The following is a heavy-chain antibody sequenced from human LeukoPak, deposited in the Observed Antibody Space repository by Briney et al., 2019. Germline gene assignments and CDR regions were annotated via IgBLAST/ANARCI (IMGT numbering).Heavy chain of an antibody. D-gene: IGHD3-10*01. CDR3: TREYYYGSGSYYNGY. CDR2: IKQDGGER. CDR1: GFTFRRYW. V-gene: IGHV3-7*04. J-gene: IGHJ4*02. Sequence: GGSLRLSCAASGFTFRRYWMSWVRQAPGRGLEWVANIKQDGGERYYVDSVKGRFTIPRDNAKNSLYLQMNSLRAEDTVVYYCTREYYYGSGSYYNGYWGQGTLVTVSS.